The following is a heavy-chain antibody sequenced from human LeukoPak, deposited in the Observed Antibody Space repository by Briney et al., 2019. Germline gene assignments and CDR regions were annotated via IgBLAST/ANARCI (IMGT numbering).Heavy chain of an antibody. V-gene: IGHV1-18*01. CDR3: AREGIYYGSGTYAPPKYYGMDV. Sequence: ASVKVPCKASGYRFIDYGISWVRQAPGQGPEWMGWISPYNGNTDYAQNFQGRLTLTTDTSTGTAFMQLRSLRSDDTGVFYCAREGIYYGSGTYAPPKYYGMDVWGQGTTVTVSS. CDR2: ISPYNGNT. D-gene: IGHD3-10*01. J-gene: IGHJ6*02. CDR1: GYRFIDYG.